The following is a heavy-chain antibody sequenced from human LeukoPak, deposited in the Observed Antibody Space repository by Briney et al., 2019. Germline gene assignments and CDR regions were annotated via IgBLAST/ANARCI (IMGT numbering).Heavy chain of an antibody. J-gene: IGHJ4*02. V-gene: IGHV3-48*04. D-gene: IGHD3-10*01. CDR1: GFILSNYR. CDR2: ISSSGNSR. Sequence: GGSLRLSCAASGFILSNYRMNWVRQAPGKGLEWVSYISSSGNSREYADSVKGRFTISRDNARDSLHLQMNSLRAEDTAVYYCAREDSYYYGSGSYPFDYWGQGTLVTVSS. CDR3: AREDSYYYGSGSYPFDY.